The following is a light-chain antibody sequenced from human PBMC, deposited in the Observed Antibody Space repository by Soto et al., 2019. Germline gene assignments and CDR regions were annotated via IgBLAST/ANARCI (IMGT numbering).Light chain of an antibody. CDR1: QSVSSSY. CDR3: QQSHSSFT. Sequence: EIVLTQSPGTLSLSPGERATLSCRASQSVSSSYLGWYQQQPGQPPRLLIYVTSIRATGIPDRFSGSGSGTDFTLTISRLEPEVFAVYYCQQSHSSFTFGPGTKVDIK. J-gene: IGKJ3*01. V-gene: IGKV3-20*01. CDR2: VTS.